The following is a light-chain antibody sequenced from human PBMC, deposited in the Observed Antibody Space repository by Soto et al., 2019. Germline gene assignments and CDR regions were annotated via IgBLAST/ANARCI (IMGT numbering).Light chain of an antibody. V-gene: IGKV3-11*01. J-gene: IGKJ5*01. CDR2: DAS. CDR1: QSISFY. Sequence: IGVKKSLAALSLTQGERATLSCRASQSISFYLTWYQHKPGQAPRLLIYDASNRATGIPARFSGSGYGTDFTLTICSLEPEDFPVYYCQPRFNWTPFAEGGRLAIK. CDR3: QPRFNWTP.